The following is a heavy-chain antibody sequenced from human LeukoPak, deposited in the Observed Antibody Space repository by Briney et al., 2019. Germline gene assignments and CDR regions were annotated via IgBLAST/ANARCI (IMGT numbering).Heavy chain of an antibody. CDR3: AAGLGESSGYYYVFGLS. D-gene: IGHD3-22*01. CDR2: IVVGSGNT. V-gene: IGHV1-58*01. Sequence: GTSVTVSCKASGFTFTSSAVQWVRQARGQRLEWIGWIVVGSGNTNYAQKFQERVTITRDMSTSTAYMELSSLRSEDTAVYYCAAGLGESSGYYYVFGLSWGQGTLVTVSS. J-gene: IGHJ5*02. CDR1: GFTFTSSA.